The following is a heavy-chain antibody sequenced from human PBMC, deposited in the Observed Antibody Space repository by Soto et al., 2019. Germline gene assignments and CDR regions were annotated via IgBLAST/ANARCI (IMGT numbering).Heavy chain of an antibody. V-gene: IGHV4-39*01. J-gene: IGHJ1*01. Sequence: SETLSLTCSVSGDSLNSRSYYWGWIRQPPGKGLEWIGNIYYNGRTYYNPSLKSRLTIFIDTSKNQFSLQVTSVSAADTAIYYCARHDGYSYGYDYWRPGNMDTVS. CDR1: GDSLNSRSYY. CDR2: IYYNGRT. D-gene: IGHD5-18*01. CDR3: ARHDGYSYGYDY.